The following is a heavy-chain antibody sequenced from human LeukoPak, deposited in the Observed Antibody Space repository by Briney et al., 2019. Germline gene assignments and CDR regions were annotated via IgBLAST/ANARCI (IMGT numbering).Heavy chain of an antibody. CDR2: INHSGST. J-gene: IGHJ4*02. D-gene: IGHD3-3*01. Sequence: SETLSLTCAVYGGSFSGYYWSWIRQPPGKGLEWIGEINHSGSTNYNPSLKSRVTISVDTSKNQFSLKLSSVTAADTAVYYCARPARRITIFGVVSLGYYFDYWGQGTLVTVSS. CDR1: GGSFSGYY. V-gene: IGHV4-34*01. CDR3: ARPARRITIFGVVSLGYYFDY.